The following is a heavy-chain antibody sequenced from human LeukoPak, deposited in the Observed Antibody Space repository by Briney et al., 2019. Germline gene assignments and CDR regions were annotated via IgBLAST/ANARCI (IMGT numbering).Heavy chain of an antibody. J-gene: IGHJ6*02. V-gene: IGHV6-1*01. CDR1: GDSVSSNSAA. CDR3: ARDHPYSSSWSNYGMDV. D-gene: IGHD6-13*01. CDR2: TYYRSKWYN. Sequence: SQTLSLTCAISGDSVSSNSAAWNWIRQSPSRGLEWLGRTYYRSKWYNDYAVSVKSRITINPDTSKNQFSLQLNSVTPEDTAVYYCARDHPYSSSWSNYGMDVWGQGTMVTVSS.